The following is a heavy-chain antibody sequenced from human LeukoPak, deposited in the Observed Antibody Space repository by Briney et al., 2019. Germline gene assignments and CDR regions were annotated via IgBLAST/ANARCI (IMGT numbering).Heavy chain of an antibody. Sequence: KPSETLSLTCAVYGGSFSGYYWSWIRQPPGKGLEWIGEINHSGSTNYNPSLKSRVTISVDTSKNQFSLKLSSVTAADTAVYYCASAHGSTSESPFDYWGQVTLVTVSS. CDR2: INHSGST. J-gene: IGHJ4*02. CDR3: ASAHGSTSESPFDY. D-gene: IGHD2-2*01. V-gene: IGHV4-34*01. CDR1: GGSFSGYY.